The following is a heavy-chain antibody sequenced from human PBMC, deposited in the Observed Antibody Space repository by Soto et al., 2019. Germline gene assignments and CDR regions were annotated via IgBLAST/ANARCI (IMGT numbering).Heavy chain of an antibody. Sequence: QVQLVQSGAEVKKPGSSVKVSCKASGGTFTSYAISWVRQAPGQGLEWMGGIIPIFGTANYAQKFQGRVTITADESTSTAYMELSSLRSEDTAVYYCARGRDIVVVVAATPLDYWGQGTLVIVSS. J-gene: IGHJ4*02. CDR1: GGTFTSYA. CDR2: IIPIFGTA. V-gene: IGHV1-69*01. D-gene: IGHD2-15*01. CDR3: ARGRDIVVVVAATPLDY.